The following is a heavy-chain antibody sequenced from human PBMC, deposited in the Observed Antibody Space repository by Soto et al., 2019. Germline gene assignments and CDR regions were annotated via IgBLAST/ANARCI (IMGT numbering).Heavy chain of an antibody. CDR3: AKAKRGVIVVVVLDY. J-gene: IGHJ4*02. D-gene: IGHD3-22*01. V-gene: IGHV3-23*01. CDR1: GFTFSSYA. CDR2: ISGSGGST. Sequence: HPGGSLRLSCAASGFTFSSYAMSWVRQAPGKGLEWVSAISGSGGSTFYADSVKGRFTISRDNSKNTLYLQMNSLRAEDTAVYYCAKAKRGVIVVVVLDYWGQGTLVTVSS.